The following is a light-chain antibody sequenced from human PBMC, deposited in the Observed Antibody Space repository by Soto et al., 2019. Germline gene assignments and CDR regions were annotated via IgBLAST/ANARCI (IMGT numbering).Light chain of an antibody. CDR2: DAS. CDR1: QSFNSIY. Sequence: EIVLTQSPGTLSLSPGERATLSCRASQSFNSIYLAWYQQKPGQAPRLLIYDASNRATGIPARFSGSGSGTDFTLTISRLEPEDFAVYFCYQYDSSPWTFGQGTKV. CDR3: YQYDSSPWT. V-gene: IGKV3-20*01. J-gene: IGKJ1*01.